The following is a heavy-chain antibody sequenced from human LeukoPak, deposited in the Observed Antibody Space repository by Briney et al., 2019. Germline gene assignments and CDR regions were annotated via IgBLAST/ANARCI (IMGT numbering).Heavy chain of an antibody. CDR2: VNPGDSDT. J-gene: IGHJ3*02. CDR1: GYSFTKYW. Sequence: GESLKISCQGSGYSFTKYWIGWVRQVPGKGLEWMGIVNPGDSDTRYSPSFQGQVTVSADKSISTAYVQWGSLKASDTAMYYCARRMIVPSEENDVFDIWGQGTMVTVSS. D-gene: IGHD3-22*01. V-gene: IGHV5-51*01. CDR3: ARRMIVPSEENDVFDI.